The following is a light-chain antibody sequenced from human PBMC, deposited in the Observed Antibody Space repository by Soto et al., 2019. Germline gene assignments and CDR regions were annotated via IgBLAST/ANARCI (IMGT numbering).Light chain of an antibody. CDR2: KAS. CDR3: QHYNSYSEA. Sequence: DIQMTQSPSTLSGSVGDRVTITCRASQTISSWLAWYQQKPGKAPKLLIYKASTLKSGVPSRFSGSGSGTEFTLTMSSLQPDDFATYACQHYNSYSEAFCQGTKVELK. CDR1: QTISSW. V-gene: IGKV1-5*03. J-gene: IGKJ1*01.